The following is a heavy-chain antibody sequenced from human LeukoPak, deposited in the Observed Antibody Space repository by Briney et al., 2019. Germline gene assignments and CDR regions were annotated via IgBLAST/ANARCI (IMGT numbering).Heavy chain of an antibody. CDR1: GFTFNNYA. Sequence: PGGSLRLSCAASGFTFNNYAMSWVRQAPGKGPEWLSAISGSGGSTTDADSVKGRFTTSRDNSKSTLYLQMNSLRAEDTAICYCAKIFHTDGYYLGEHLFDAWGQGTLVTVSS. CDR2: ISGSGGST. CDR3: AKIFHTDGYYLGEHLFDA. V-gene: IGHV3-23*01. D-gene: IGHD3-22*01. J-gene: IGHJ5*02.